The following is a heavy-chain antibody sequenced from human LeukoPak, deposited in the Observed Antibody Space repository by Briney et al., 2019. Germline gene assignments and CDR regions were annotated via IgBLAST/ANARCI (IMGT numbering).Heavy chain of an antibody. V-gene: IGHV1-69*13. CDR1: GGTFSSYA. J-gene: IGHJ6*03. CDR2: IIPIFGTA. D-gene: IGHD4-17*01. CDR3: ARDVIGGDQYYYYMDV. Sequence: GASVKVSCKASGGTFSSYAISWLRQAPGQGLEWMGRIIPIFGTANYAQKFQGRVTITPDESTSTAYMELSSLRSEDTAVYYCARDVIGGDQYYYYMDVWGKGTTVTVSS.